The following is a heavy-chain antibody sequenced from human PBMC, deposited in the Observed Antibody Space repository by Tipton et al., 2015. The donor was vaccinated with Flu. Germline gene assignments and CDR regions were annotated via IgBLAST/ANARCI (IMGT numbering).Heavy chain of an antibody. Sequence: LSLTCTVSGGSVSSDDFYWGWVRQAPGKGPEWIGSIFHRGTTYYDLSLQSRVTISLDTSKNQFSLSMRSVTVADTAVYYCTRLLEAATRGSSWGQGTLVTVS. CDR1: GGSVSSDDFY. CDR2: IFHRGTT. CDR3: TRLLEAATRGSS. V-gene: IGHV4-39*07. J-gene: IGHJ4*02. D-gene: IGHD1-1*01.